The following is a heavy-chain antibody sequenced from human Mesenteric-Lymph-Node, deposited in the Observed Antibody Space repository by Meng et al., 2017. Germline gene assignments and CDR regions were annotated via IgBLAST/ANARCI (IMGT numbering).Heavy chain of an antibody. J-gene: IGHJ3*02. CDR3: AATYYYDSSGYYDGAFDI. Sequence: GGSLRLSCTVSGGSISSSSYYWGWIRQPPGKGLEWVSAISGSGGSTYYADSVKGRFTISRDNSKNTLYLQMNSLRAEDTAVYYCAATYYYDSSGYYDGAFDIWGQGTMVTVSS. V-gene: IGHV3-23*01. CDR2: ISGSGGST. CDR1: GGSISSSSYY. D-gene: IGHD3-22*01.